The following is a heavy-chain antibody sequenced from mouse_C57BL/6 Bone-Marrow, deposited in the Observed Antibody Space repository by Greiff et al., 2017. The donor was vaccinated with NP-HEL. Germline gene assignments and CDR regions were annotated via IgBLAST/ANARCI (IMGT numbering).Heavy chain of an antibody. CDR3: ARGLRRGLFAY. CDR1: GYSITSGYY. J-gene: IGHJ3*01. CDR2: ISYDGSN. D-gene: IGHD2-4*01. Sequence: DVQLQESGPGLVKPSQSLSLTCSVTGYSITSGYYWNWIRQFPGNKLEWMGYISYDGSNNYNPSLKNRISITRDTSKNQFFLKLNSVTTEDTATYYCARGLRRGLFAYWGQGTLVTVSA. V-gene: IGHV3-6*01.